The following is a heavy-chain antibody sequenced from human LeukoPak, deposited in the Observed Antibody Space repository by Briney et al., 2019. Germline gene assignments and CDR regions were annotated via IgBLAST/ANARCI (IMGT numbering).Heavy chain of an antibody. V-gene: IGHV3-7*04. D-gene: IGHD1-26*01. J-gene: IGHJ4*02. Sequence: GGSLRLSCAASGFTFSSYWMSWVRQAPGKGLEWVANINQDGSEKYYVDSVRGRFTISRDNAKNSLCLQMDSLRAEDTAVYYCARVRVGATNYFDYWGQGTLVTVSS. CDR2: INQDGSEK. CDR3: ARVRVGATNYFDY. CDR1: GFTFSSYW.